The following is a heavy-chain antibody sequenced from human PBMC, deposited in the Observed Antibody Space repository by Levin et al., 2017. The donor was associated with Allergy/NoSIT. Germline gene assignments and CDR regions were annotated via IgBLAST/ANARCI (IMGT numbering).Heavy chain of an antibody. CDR2: ISAYNGNT. V-gene: IGHV1-18*01. CDR1: GYTFTSYG. J-gene: IGHJ5*02. CDR3: ARDRMDNWFDP. D-gene: IGHD2-8*01. Sequence: GESLKISCKASGYTFTSYGISWVRQAPGQGLEWMGWISAYNGNTNYAQKLQGRVTMTTDTSTSTAYMELRSLRSDDTAVYYCARDRMDNWFDPWGQGTLVTVSS.